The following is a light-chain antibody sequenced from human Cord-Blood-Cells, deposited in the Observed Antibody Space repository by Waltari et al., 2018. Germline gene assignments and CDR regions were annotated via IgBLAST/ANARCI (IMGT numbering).Light chain of an antibody. CDR1: SSDVGGYNY. J-gene: IGLJ1*01. CDR3: SSYAGSNNLV. CDR2: EVS. Sequence: QSALTQPPSASGSPGQSVTISCTGTSSDVGGYNYVSWYQQHPGKAPKLMIYEVSKRRSGVPDRFSCSKSGNTASLTVSGLQAEDEADYYCSSYAGSNNLVFGTGTKVTVL. V-gene: IGLV2-8*01.